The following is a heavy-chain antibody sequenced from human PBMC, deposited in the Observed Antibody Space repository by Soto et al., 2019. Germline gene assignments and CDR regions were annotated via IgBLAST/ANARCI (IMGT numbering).Heavy chain of an antibody. CDR3: ARGYDTTGSEYLQY. D-gene: IGHD3-22*01. Sequence: PGGSLRLSCAASGFTFSTYSMNWVRQAPGKGLEWVSYISSSGSTIYYADSVKGRFTFSRDNAMNSLYLQMTSLRAEDTAVYYCARGYDTTGSEYLQYWGQGTLV. J-gene: IGHJ1*01. CDR1: GFTFSTYS. V-gene: IGHV3-48*01. CDR2: ISSSGSTI.